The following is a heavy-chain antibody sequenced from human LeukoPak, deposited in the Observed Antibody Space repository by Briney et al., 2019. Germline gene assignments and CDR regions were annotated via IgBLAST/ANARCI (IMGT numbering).Heavy chain of an antibody. J-gene: IGHJ4*02. CDR2: INPNSGGT. V-gene: IGHV1-2*02. Sequence: ASVKVSCKASGYTFTGYYMHWVRQAPGQGLEWMGWINPNSGGTNYAQKFQGRVTMTRDTSISTAYMELSRLRSDDTAVYYCARDRSSNFDWLLPMYYFDYWGQGTLVTASS. CDR3: ARDRSSNFDWLLPMYYFDY. CDR1: GYTFTGYY. D-gene: IGHD3-9*01.